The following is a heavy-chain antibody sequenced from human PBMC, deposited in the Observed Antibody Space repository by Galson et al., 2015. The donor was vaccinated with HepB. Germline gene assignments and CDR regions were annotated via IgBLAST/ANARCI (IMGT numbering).Heavy chain of an antibody. Sequence: SLRLSCAASGFPFSSHDMGWVRQAPGKGLEWVSGISASGDSTQYADSVKGRFTISRDNSKNTLYLQVNSLRAEDTAVYYCAKDSPRSGGWYFFDYWGQGTLVTVSS. D-gene: IGHD2-15*01. CDR3: AKDSPRSGGWYFFDY. J-gene: IGHJ4*02. CDR1: GFPFSSHD. V-gene: IGHV3-23*01. CDR2: ISASGDST.